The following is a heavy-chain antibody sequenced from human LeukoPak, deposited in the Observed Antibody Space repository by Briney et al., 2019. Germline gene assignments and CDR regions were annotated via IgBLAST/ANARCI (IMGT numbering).Heavy chain of an antibody. J-gene: IGHJ4*02. Sequence: GGSQRLSCADPGFTFTAYTGYRVRQAPGKGLEWVSYISSSSTIYYADSLQGRFTISRDNAKNSLYLQMNSLRDEDTAVYYCARVGYRTMNFYYLGRGTLVSVSS. CDR1: GFTFTAYT. CDR2: ISSSSTI. CDR3: ARVGYRTMNFYY. D-gene: IGHD2-8*01. V-gene: IGHV3-48*02.